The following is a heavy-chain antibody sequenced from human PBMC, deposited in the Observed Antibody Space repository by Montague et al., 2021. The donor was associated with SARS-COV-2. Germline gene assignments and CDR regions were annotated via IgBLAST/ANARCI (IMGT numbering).Heavy chain of an antibody. J-gene: IGHJ4*02. CDR3: ATQEDPSGWIPGPFDF. Sequence: SETLSLTCTVSGGSISSSTYYWAWIRQPQGKGLEWIGSNYYRGSTYYNPSLKSRVFISVDTSKKQLSLTLTSVTAADAAVYYCATQEDPSGWIPGPFDFWGQGTLVSVSS. V-gene: IGHV4-39*01. CDR1: GGSISSSTYY. D-gene: IGHD6-19*01. CDR2: NYYRGST.